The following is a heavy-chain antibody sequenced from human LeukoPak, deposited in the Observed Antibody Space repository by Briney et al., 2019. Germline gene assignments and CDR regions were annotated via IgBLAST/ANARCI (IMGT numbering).Heavy chain of an antibody. J-gene: IGHJ4*02. D-gene: IGHD4-17*01. CDR3: ATKKGYGSDFDY. Sequence: SLKVACQASGCTFSSYALCWVRQAPGQGLAWVGGIIPLFGTAHYAQKFECRVTITADESTSTAYMELSSLRAEDTAVYYCATKKGYGSDFDYWGQGTLVTVSS. CDR1: GCTFSSYA. CDR2: IIPLFGTA. V-gene: IGHV1-69*13.